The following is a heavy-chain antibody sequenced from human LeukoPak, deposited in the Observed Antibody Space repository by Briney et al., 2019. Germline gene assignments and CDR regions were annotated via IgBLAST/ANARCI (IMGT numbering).Heavy chain of an antibody. V-gene: IGHV3-48*01. CDR3: AKSRWEAAGLDWFDP. D-gene: IGHD6-13*01. CDR1: GFTFSGYS. Sequence: GGSLRLSCAASGFTFSGYSMNWVRQAPGKGLEWVSYISSSSGSTIWYADSVKGRFTISRDNSKNTLYLQMNSLRAEDTAVYYCAKSRWEAAGLDWFDPWGQGTLVTVSS. CDR2: ISSSSGSTI. J-gene: IGHJ5*02.